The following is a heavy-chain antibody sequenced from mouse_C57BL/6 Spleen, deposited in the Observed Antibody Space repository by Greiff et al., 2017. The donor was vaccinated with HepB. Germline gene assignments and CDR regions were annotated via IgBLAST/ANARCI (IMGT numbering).Heavy chain of an antibody. CDR2: IDPNSGGT. Sequence: QVQLQQPGAELVKPGASVKLSCKASGYTFTSYWMHWVKQRPGRGLEWIGRIDPNSGGTKYNEKFKSKATLTVDTPSSTAYMQLSSLTSGDSAVYYCAHVWHSRGYDAMDYWGQGTSVTVSS. CDR1: GYTFTSYW. D-gene: IGHD3-1*01. CDR3: AHVWHSRGYDAMDY. V-gene: IGHV1-72*01. J-gene: IGHJ4*01.